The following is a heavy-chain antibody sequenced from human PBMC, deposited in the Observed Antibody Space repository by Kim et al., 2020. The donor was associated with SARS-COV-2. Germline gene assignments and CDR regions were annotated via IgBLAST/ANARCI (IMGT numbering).Heavy chain of an antibody. J-gene: IGHJ3*02. CDR3: ARDSSIVVVPAALGAFA. Sequence: GGSLRLSCAASGFTFSSYAMHWVRQAPGKGLEWVAVISYDGSNKYYADSVKGRFTISRDNSKNTLYLQMNSLRAEDTAVYYCARDSSIVVVPAALGAFA. CDR2: ISYDGSNK. D-gene: IGHD2-2*01. CDR1: GFTFSSYA. V-gene: IGHV3-30*04.